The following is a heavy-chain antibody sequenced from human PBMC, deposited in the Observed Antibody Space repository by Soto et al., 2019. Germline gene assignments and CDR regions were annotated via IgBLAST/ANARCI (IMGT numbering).Heavy chain of an antibody. V-gene: IGHV1-3*01. D-gene: IGHD3-10*01. J-gene: IGHJ3*02. CDR3: ARVGAYEDAFDI. CDR1: GYTFTSYA. Sequence: ASVKVSCKASGYTFTSYAMHWVRQPPGQRLEWMGWINAGNGNTKYSQKFQGRVTITRDTSASTAYMELSSLRSEDTAVYYCARVGAYEDAFDIWGQGTMVTVSS. CDR2: INAGNGNT.